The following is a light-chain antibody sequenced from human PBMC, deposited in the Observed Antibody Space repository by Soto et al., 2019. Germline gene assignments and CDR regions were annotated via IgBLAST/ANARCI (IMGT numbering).Light chain of an antibody. CDR2: SNN. J-gene: IGLJ1*01. V-gene: IGLV1-44*01. Sequence: QSVLTQAPSASGTPGQRVTISCSGSSSNIGSNSVNWYQQLPGAAPKLLIYSNNQRPSGVPDRFSGSKSGTSASLAISGLQSEDEADYYCAAWDDSLNGREVFGNGTKVTVL. CDR3: AAWDDSLNGREV. CDR1: SSNIGSNS.